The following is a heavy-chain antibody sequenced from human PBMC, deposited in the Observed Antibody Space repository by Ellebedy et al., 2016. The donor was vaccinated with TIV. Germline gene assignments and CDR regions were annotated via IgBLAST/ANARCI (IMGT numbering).Heavy chain of an antibody. J-gene: IGHJ4*02. CDR3: AKVGGYNYGPIDY. Sequence: GGSLRLSCAASGFSFSNYAMSWVRRSPGKGLDWVSLISGNGEYTYYADSVKGRLTISRDNSKNTVYLQMNSLRVEDTAVYYCAKVGGYNYGPIDYWGQGTLVTVSS. V-gene: IGHV3-23*01. CDR2: ISGNGEYT. D-gene: IGHD5-18*01. CDR1: GFSFSNYA.